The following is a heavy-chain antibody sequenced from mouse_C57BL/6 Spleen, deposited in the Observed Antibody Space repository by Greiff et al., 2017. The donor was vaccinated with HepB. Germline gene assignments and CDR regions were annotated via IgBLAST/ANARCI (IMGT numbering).Heavy chain of an antibody. CDR2: IYPRSGNT. D-gene: IGHD1-1*01. J-gene: IGHJ3*01. Sequence: VQVVESGAELARPGASVKLSCKASGYTFTSYGISWVKQRTGQGLEWIGEIYPRSGNTYYNEKFKGKATLTADKSSSTAYMELRSLTSEDSAVYFCAYYYGTNQAWFAYWGQGTLVTVSA. CDR1: GYTFTSYG. CDR3: AYYYGTNQAWFAY. V-gene: IGHV1-81*01.